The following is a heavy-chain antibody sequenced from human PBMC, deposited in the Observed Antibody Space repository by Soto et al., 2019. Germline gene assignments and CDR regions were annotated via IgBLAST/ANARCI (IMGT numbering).Heavy chain of an antibody. J-gene: IGHJ3*02. CDR1: GFTFSSYA. Sequence: GGSLRLSCAASGFTFSSYAMSWVRQAPGKGLERVSAISGSGGSTYYADSVKGRFTISRDNSKSTLYLQMNRLRSEDTAVYYCAKGSDLLRFLEWLHDDAFDIWGQGTMVTVSS. D-gene: IGHD3-3*01. CDR3: AKGSDLLRFLEWLHDDAFDI. CDR2: ISGSGGST. V-gene: IGHV3-23*01.